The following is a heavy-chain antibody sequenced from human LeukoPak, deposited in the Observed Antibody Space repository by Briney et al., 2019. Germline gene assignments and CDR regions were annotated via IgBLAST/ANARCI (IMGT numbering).Heavy chain of an antibody. J-gene: IGHJ4*02. CDR2: ISAYNGNT. Sequence: GASVKVPCKASGYTFTSYYMHWVRQAPGQGLEWMGWISAYNGNTNYAQKLQGRVTMTTDTSTSTAYMGLRSLRSDDTAVYYCARGRGKLLPGDYWGQGTLVTVSS. CDR1: GYTFTSYY. V-gene: IGHV1-18*04. D-gene: IGHD2-15*01. CDR3: ARGRGKLLPGDY.